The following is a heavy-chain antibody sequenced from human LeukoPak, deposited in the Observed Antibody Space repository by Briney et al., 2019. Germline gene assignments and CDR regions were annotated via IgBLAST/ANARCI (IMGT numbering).Heavy chain of an antibody. V-gene: IGHV4-61*08. Sequence: SETLSLTCTVSGGSISSGDYYWSWIRQPPGKGLEWIAYVHYSGTANYNPSLKSRVTISVDTSKNQFSLKLTSVTAADTAVYYCGRTYYYDSSGYYGGYFDYWGQGTLVTVSS. CDR3: GRTYYYDSSGYYGGYFDY. D-gene: IGHD3-22*01. CDR2: VHYSGTA. J-gene: IGHJ4*02. CDR1: GGSISSGDYY.